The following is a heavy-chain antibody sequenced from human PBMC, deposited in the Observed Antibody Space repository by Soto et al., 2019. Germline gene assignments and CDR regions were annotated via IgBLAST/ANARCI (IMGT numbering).Heavy chain of an antibody. CDR3: ARRGSGSYSDY. CDR2: IYYSGST. J-gene: IGHJ4*02. Sequence: SETLSLTCTVSGGSTSGHYWSWIRQPPGKGLEWIGSIYYSGSTYYNPSLKSRVTISVDTSKNQFSLKLSSVTAADTAVYYCARRGSGSYSDYWGQGTLVTVSS. D-gene: IGHD3-10*01. CDR1: GGSTSGHY. V-gene: IGHV4-39*01.